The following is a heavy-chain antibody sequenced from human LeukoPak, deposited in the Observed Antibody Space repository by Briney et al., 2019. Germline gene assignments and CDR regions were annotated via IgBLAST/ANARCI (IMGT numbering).Heavy chain of an antibody. CDR1: GFTFSSYA. D-gene: IGHD3-22*01. Sequence: GGSLRLSCAASGFTFSSYAMSWVRQAPGKGLEWVSAISGSGGSTYYADSVKGRFTTSRDNSKNTLYLQMNSLRAEDTAVYYCAKEMITMIVVVMDAFDIWGQGTMVTVSS. CDR3: AKEMITMIVVVMDAFDI. CDR2: ISGSGGST. J-gene: IGHJ3*02. V-gene: IGHV3-23*01.